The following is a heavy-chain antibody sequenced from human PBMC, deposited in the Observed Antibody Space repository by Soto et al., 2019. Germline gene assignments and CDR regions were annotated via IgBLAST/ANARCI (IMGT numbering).Heavy chain of an antibody. D-gene: IGHD2-15*01. CDR1: GYTFTSFG. CDR3: ARDHRGGTDAFDI. J-gene: IGHJ3*02. V-gene: IGHV1-18*01. Sequence: QVQLVQSGAEVKKPGASVKVSCKASGYTFTSFGISWVRQAPGQGLEWMGWISAYNGNTNYAENLQGRVTMTTDTSTSTANMELRSLRSDDTVVYYCARDHRGGTDAFDIWGQGTMVTVSS. CDR2: ISAYNGNT.